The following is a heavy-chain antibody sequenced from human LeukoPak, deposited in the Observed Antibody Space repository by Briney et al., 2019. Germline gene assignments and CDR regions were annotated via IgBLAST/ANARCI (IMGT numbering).Heavy chain of an antibody. Sequence: PGGSLRLSCAASGFTFSDYYMSWIRQAPRKGLEWVSYISSSGSTIYYADSVKGRFTISRDNAKNSLYLQMNSLRAEDTAVYYCARGPVDSLNWFDPWGQGTLVTVSS. J-gene: IGHJ5*02. CDR3: ARGPVDSLNWFDP. V-gene: IGHV3-11*01. CDR2: ISSSGSTI. CDR1: GFTFSDYY. D-gene: IGHD5-12*01.